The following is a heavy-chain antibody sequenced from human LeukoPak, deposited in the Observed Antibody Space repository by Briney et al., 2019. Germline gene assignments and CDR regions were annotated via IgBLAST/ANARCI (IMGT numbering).Heavy chain of an antibody. CDR3: ARDLAVAGTNYFDF. V-gene: IGHV4-4*02. D-gene: IGHD6-19*01. Sequence: SGTLSLTCSVSGDSISTNEWWSWVRQPPGKGLEWIGEVFHSGSTNYNPSLKSPVTISIDKSKNQFSLEVTSVTAADTAIYYCARDLAVAGTNYFDFWGQGVLVTVSS. CDR1: GDSISTNEW. J-gene: IGHJ4*02. CDR2: VFHSGST.